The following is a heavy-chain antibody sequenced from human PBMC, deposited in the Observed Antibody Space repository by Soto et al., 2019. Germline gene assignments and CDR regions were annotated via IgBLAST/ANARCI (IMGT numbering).Heavy chain of an antibody. CDR2: IYPDGSDT. D-gene: IGHD6-25*01. CDR1: GYSFTSYW. J-gene: IGHJ4*02. CDR3: ARLGSAANDF. Sequence: GESLKISCKSSGYSFTSYWIAWVRQMPGKGLEWMGVIYPDGSDTRYSPSFRGHITISVDKSISTAYLQWGGLKASDTAMYYCARLGSAANDFWGQGTQVTVSS. V-gene: IGHV5-51*01.